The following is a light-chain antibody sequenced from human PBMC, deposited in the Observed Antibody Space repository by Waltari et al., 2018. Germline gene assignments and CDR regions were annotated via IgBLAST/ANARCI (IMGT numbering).Light chain of an antibody. Sequence: QSALTQPPSASGSPGESVTISCTGTNSDIGLYNYFSWYQQHPGKAPKLIIYEVTKRHAGVPDRFSGSKSGNTASLTVSWLQTDDEADYFCSSFAGSNNVFGSGTKVTVL. CDR2: EVT. CDR3: SSFAGSNNV. V-gene: IGLV2-8*01. CDR1: NSDIGLYNY. J-gene: IGLJ1*01.